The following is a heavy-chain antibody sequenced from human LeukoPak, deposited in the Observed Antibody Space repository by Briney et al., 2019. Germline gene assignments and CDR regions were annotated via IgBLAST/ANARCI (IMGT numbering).Heavy chain of an antibody. CDR1: GYSFTSYW. J-gene: IGHJ6*02. CDR3: ARHFAAAAETYYGMDV. V-gene: IGHV5-10-1*01. D-gene: IGHD6-13*01. CDR2: IDPSDSYT. Sequence: GESLKISCKGSGYSFTSYWISWVRQLPGKGLEWMGRIDPSDSYTNYSPSFQGHVTISADKSISTAYLQWSSLKASDTAMYYCARHFAAAAETYYGMDVWGQGTTVTVSS.